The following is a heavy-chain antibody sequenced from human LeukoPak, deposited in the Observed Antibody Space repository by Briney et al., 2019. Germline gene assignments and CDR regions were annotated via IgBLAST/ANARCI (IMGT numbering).Heavy chain of an antibody. CDR3: TRAMEWELLFDY. Sequence: GSLRLSCAASGFTFSSYWMSWVRQAPGKGLEWVGFIRSKAYGGTTEYAASVKGRFTVSRDDSKSIAYLQMNSLKTEDTAVYYCTRAMEWELLFDYWGQGTLVTVSS. J-gene: IGHJ4*02. CDR1: GFTFSSYW. CDR2: IRSKAYGGTT. D-gene: IGHD1-26*01. V-gene: IGHV3-49*04.